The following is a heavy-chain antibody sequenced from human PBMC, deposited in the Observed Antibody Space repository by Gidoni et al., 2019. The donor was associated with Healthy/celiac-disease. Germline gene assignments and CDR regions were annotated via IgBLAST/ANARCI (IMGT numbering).Heavy chain of an antibody. J-gene: IGHJ4*02. CDR1: GYTFTSYA. Sequence: QVQLVQSGAEVKKPGAPVKVSCKASGYTFTSYAMHWVRQAPGQRLEWMGWINAGNGNTKYSQKFQGRVTITRDTSASTAYMELSSLRSEDTAVYYCARVRFLEWLLDYWGQGTLVTVSS. D-gene: IGHD3-3*01. V-gene: IGHV1-3*01. CDR3: ARVRFLEWLLDY. CDR2: INAGNGNT.